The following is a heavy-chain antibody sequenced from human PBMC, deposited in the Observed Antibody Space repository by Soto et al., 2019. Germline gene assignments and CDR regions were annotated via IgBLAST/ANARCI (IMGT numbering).Heavy chain of an antibody. J-gene: IGHJ4*02. CDR3: VRFVGAAAGPGDY. V-gene: IGHV3-48*03. CDR1: EFTFSSYE. Sequence: EVQLVESGGGLVQPGGSLRLSCVASEFTFSSYEMNWVRQAPGKGLEWVSYISSSGTTIYYTDSVKGRFTISRDNAKKSLYLQMNSLRAEDTAVYDCVRFVGAAAGPGDYWGQGTLVTVSS. CDR2: ISSSGTTI. D-gene: IGHD6-13*01.